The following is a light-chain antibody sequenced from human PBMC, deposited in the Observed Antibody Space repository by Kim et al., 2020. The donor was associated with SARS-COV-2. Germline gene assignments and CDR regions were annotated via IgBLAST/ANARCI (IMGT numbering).Light chain of an antibody. CDR2: DTG. CDR3: LLSYSDSRV. J-gene: IGLJ2*01. Sequence: GETVTLTCDSSTGPVASGHFPCWFQQKPGQAPTTLIFDTGNRHSWTPARFSGSLLGGKAALTLSAARPEDEADYYCLLSYSDSRVFGGGTQLTVL. V-gene: IGLV7-46*01. CDR1: TGPVASGHF.